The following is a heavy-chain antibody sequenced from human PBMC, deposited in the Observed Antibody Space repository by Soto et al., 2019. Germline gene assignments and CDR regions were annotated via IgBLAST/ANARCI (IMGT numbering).Heavy chain of an antibody. CDR3: AREYDHYDSSGSGFDY. CDR2: IYSSGRT. D-gene: IGHD3-22*01. J-gene: IGHJ4*01. CDR1: GGSISSGAYY. V-gene: IGHV4-31*03. Sequence: PSETLSLTCTVSGGSISSGAYYWSLVRQYPGKGLEWIGNIYSSGRTYCNMSLKSRVTMSVDTSNNQSSLHLSSVTAAETAVYYCAREYDHYDSSGSGFDYWGQGTLVTVSS.